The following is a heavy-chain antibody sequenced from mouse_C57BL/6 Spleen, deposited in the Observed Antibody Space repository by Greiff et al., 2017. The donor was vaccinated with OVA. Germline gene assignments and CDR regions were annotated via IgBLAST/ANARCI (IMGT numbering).Heavy chain of an antibody. V-gene: IGHV1-81*01. J-gene: IGHJ4*01. CDR3: ARSGGSSYDYAMDY. D-gene: IGHD1-1*01. CDR1: GYPFTSYG. CDR2: IYPRSGNT. Sequence: VKLQESGAELARPGASVKLSCKASGYPFTSYGISWVKQRTGQGLEWIGEIYPRSGNTYYNEKFKGKATLTADKSSSTAYMELRSLTSEDSAVYFCARSGGSSYDYAMDYWGQGTSVTVSS.